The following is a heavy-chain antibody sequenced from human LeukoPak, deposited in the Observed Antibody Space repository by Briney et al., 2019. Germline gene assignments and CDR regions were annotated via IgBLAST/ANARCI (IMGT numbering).Heavy chain of an antibody. CDR1: GFTFSSYG. V-gene: IGHV3-33*01. J-gene: IGHJ4*02. Sequence: PGGSLRLSCAASGFTFSSYGMHWVRQAPGKGLEWVAVIWYDGSNKYYADSVKGRFTTSRDNSKNPLYLQMNSLRAEDTAVYYCAREMVYLDYWGQGTLVTVSS. D-gene: IGHD2-8*01. CDR2: IWYDGSNK. CDR3: AREMVYLDY.